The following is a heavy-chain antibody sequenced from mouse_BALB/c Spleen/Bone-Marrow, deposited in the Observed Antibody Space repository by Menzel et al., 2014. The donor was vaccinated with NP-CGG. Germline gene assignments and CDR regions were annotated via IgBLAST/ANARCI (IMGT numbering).Heavy chain of an antibody. V-gene: IGHV2-6-5*01. CDR1: GFSLTDYG. D-gene: IGHD2-4*01. J-gene: IGHJ3*01. CDR3: ARHWDYDYGFAY. Sequence: VQLQQSGPGLVAPSQSLSITCTVSGFSLTDYGVSWIRQPPGKGLEWLGVLWGGGTTYYNSTLKSRLSISRDNSKGQVFLKMNSLQPDDTAIYYCARHWDYDYGFAYWGQGTLVTVSA. CDR2: LWGGGTT.